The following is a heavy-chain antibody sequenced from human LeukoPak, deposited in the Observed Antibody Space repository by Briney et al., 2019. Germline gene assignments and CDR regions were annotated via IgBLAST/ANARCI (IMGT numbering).Heavy chain of an antibody. CDR1: GFTFSSYA. CDR3: ARVSCDRWFGELLDYWGHYYYYYMDV. J-gene: IGHJ6*03. Sequence: PGGSLRLSCAASGFTFSSYAMNWVRQAPGKGLEWISSISGSGDNTYYADSVKGRFTISRDNSKNTLYLQMNSLRAEDTAVYYCARVSCDRWFGELLDYWGHYYYYYMDVWGKGTTVTISS. CDR2: ISGSGDNT. V-gene: IGHV3-23*01. D-gene: IGHD3-10*01.